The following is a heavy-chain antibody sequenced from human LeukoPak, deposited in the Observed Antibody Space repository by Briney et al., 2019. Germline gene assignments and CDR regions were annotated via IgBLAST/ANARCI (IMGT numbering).Heavy chain of an antibody. CDR2: IYSGGST. Sequence: PGGSLRLSCAASGFTVSSNYMSWVRQAPGKGLEWVSVIYSGGSTYYADSVKGRFTISRDNSKNTMYLQMNSLRAEDTAVYYCASSYVDTAMPGANWFDPWGQGTLVTVSS. CDR3: ASSYVDTAMPGANWFDP. CDR1: GFTVSSNY. V-gene: IGHV3-53*01. D-gene: IGHD5-18*01. J-gene: IGHJ5*02.